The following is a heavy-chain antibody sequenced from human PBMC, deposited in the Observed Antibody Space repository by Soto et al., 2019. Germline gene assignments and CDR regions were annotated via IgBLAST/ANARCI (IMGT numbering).Heavy chain of an antibody. D-gene: IGHD6-13*01. CDR2: IYWDDDK. J-gene: IGHJ4*02. V-gene: IGHV2-5*02. CDR3: ARHSIAAAANYFDY. Sequence: QITLKESGPTLVKPTQTLTLTCTFSGFSLSTSGVGVGWIRQPPGKALEWLALIYWDDDKRYSPSLKSRLTITKDTPNNQVGLTMTNMAPVDTATYYCARHSIAAAANYFDYWGQGTLVTVSS. CDR1: GFSLSTSGVG.